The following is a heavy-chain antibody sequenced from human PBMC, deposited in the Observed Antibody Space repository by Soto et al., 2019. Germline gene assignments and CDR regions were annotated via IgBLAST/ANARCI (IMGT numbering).Heavy chain of an antibody. CDR2: ISYDGSDK. D-gene: IGHD3-22*01. Sequence: VQLVESGGGEVQPGRSLRLSCAASGFKYTDFALHWVRQAPGKELEWVAIISYDGSDKYYADSVKGRFVISRDNPKNTLYLEMNSLRPEDTALYFCARRAWDSYYAIDVWGQGTTVTVFS. V-gene: IGHV3-30*09. J-gene: IGHJ6*02. CDR3: ARRAWDSYYAIDV. CDR1: GFKYTDFA.